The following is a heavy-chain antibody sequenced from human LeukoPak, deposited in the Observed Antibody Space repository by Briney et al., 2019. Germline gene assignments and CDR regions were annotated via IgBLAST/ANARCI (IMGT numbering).Heavy chain of an antibody. Sequence: SETLSLTCTVSGGSISSSSYYWGWIRQPPGKGLEWIGSIYYSGSTYYNPSLKSRVTISGDTSKNQFSLKLSSVTAADTAVYYCARQVDTAMVSVFDYWGQGTLVTVSS. J-gene: IGHJ4*02. D-gene: IGHD5-18*01. V-gene: IGHV4-39*01. CDR3: ARQVDTAMVSVFDY. CDR1: GGSISSSSYY. CDR2: IYYSGST.